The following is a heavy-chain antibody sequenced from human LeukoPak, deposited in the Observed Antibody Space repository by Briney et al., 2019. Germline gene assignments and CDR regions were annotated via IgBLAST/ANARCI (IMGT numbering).Heavy chain of an antibody. Sequence: ASVNVSCKAFGYKLTDNWIHWVRQAPGQGLKGLGWINTKTGATNIPPQFQGRGAMTRDTSVNTAYIGVSRLTSDVTAVYFCASGVVACPNWGQGTLVTVAS. CDR2: INTKTGAT. CDR3: ASGVVACPN. D-gene: IGHD2-21*01. J-gene: IGHJ4*02. V-gene: IGHV1-2*02. CDR1: GYKLTDNW.